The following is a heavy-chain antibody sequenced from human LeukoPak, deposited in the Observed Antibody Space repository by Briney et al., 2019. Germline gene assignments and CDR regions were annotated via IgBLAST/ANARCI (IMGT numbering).Heavy chain of an antibody. V-gene: IGHV1-2*02. J-gene: IGHJ2*01. CDR3: ARGPTFYFDTTGYCGGNWLAR. CDR2: IKPKTGGT. D-gene: IGHD3-22*01. CDR1: AYTFTDYY. Sequence: ASVTLSLTCSAYTFTDYYMHWVRQAPGQGLEWMGWIKPKTGGTKNAHKYQGRVTITRDTSISTAYLELSRLRSDDTAAYYCARGPTFYFDTTGYCGGNWLARWGGGTLLTVPS.